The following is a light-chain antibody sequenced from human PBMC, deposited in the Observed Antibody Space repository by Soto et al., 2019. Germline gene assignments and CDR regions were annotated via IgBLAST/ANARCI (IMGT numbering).Light chain of an antibody. CDR2: AAS. J-gene: IGKJ1*01. Sequence: DIQMTQSPSTLSASVGDRVTITCRASQSISSWLAWYQQKPGKAPKLLIYAASSLESGVPSRFSGSGSGTEFTLTISSLQPDDSASYYGQQYNSYSKTFGQGTKVEIK. CDR1: QSISSW. CDR3: QQYNSYSKT. V-gene: IGKV1-5*01.